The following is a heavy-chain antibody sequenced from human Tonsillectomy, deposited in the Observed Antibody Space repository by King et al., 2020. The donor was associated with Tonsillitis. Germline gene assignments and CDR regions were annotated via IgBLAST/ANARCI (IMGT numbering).Heavy chain of an antibody. CDR1: GGSISSGSYY. J-gene: IGHJ3*02. D-gene: IGHD3-22*01. V-gene: IGHV4-61*02. CDR2: IYTSGST. Sequence: VQLQESGPGLVKPSQTLSLTCTVSGGSISSGSYYWNWIRRPAGKGLEWIGRIYTSGSTNYNPSLKSRVTMSVDTSKNQFSLKLRSVTAADTAVYYCARESPEWLLDGSGLTDAFDIWGQGTMVTVSS. CDR3: ARESPEWLLDGSGLTDAFDI.